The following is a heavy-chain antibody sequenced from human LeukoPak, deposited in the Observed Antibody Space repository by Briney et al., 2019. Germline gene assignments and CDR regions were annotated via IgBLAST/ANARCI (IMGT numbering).Heavy chain of an antibody. CDR3: ARGRSTGYPYYFEY. CDR2: MNPNSGST. CDR1: GYTFTSYD. D-gene: IGHD5-12*01. V-gene: IGHV1-8*03. Sequence: ASVKVSCKASGYTFTSYDINWVRHATGQGLEWMGWMNPNSGSTGYAQKFQGRVTITRNTSIRTAYMELSGLRSEDTAVYYCARGRSTGYPYYFEYWGQGTLVTVSS. J-gene: IGHJ4*02.